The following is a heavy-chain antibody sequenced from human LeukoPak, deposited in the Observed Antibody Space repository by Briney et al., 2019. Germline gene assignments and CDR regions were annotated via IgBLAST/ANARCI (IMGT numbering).Heavy chain of an antibody. CDR3: ARGRSNYYGMGV. Sequence: PSETLSLTCSVSDGSINSYYWNWLRRPPGKGLEWIGYIYYNGNTNYSPSLKSRVTMSVDTSKNLFSLKVSSVTAADTAVYYCARGRSNYYGMGVWGQGTTVTVSS. V-gene: IGHV4-59*01. J-gene: IGHJ6*02. CDR1: DGSINSYY. D-gene: IGHD1-26*01. CDR2: IYYNGNT.